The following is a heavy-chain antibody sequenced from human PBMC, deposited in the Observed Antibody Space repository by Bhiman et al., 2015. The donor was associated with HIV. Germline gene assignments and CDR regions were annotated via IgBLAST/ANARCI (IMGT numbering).Heavy chain of an antibody. CDR3: AREFTGYSSSNFDY. D-gene: IGHD6-13*01. J-gene: IGHJ4*02. V-gene: IGHV3-21*01. CDR2: ISSNSSYI. CDR1: GFTFSIYS. Sequence: EVQLVESGGGLVKPGGSLRLSCAASGFTFSIYSMNWVRQAPGKGLEWVSSISSNSSYIYYADSVKGRFTISRDNAKNSLYLQVNSLRAEDTAVYYCAREFTGYSSSNFDYWGQGTLVTVSS.